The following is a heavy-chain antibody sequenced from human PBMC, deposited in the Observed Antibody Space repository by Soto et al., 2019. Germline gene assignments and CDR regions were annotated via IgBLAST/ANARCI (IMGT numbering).Heavy chain of an antibody. CDR3: ERESRLNYFDY. CDR1: GYTFTSYY. D-gene: IGHD2-2*01. V-gene: IGHV1-46*01. J-gene: IGHJ4*02. CDR2: INPSGGST. Sequence: ASVKVSCKASGYTFTSYYMHWVRQAPGQGLEWMGIINPSGGSTSYAQKFQGRVTMTRDTSTSTVYMELSSLRSEDTAVYYCERESRLNYFDYWGQGTLVTVSS.